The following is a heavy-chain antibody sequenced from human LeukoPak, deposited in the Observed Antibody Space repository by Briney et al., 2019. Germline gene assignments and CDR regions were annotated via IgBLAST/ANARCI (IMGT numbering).Heavy chain of an antibody. CDR1: GDSISSYY. Sequence: SETLSLTCTVSGDSISSYYWSWIRQPAGKGLEWIGRIHPSGSTNYNPSLKSRVTLSVDTSKNEFSLKLSSVAAADTAVYYCARGPPPDLDYWGRGTLVTVSS. V-gene: IGHV4-4*07. J-gene: IGHJ4*02. CDR2: IHPSGST. CDR3: ARGPPPDLDY.